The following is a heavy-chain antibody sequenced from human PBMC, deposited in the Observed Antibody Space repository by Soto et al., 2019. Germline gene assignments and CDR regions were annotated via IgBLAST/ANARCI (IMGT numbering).Heavy chain of an antibody. Sequence: AALKVSCEACGYSITNYAIHWVRQAPGQSLEWMGWINGGDGDTKYSQKFQGRVTITSDTSASTAYMELSSLRSEDTAVYYCARVKVRNYYYHSRGYSFEEWGQGALVTLSS. CDR3: ARVKVRNYYYHSRGYSFEE. V-gene: IGHV1-3*01. J-gene: IGHJ4*02. CDR2: INGGDGDT. CDR1: GYSITNYA. D-gene: IGHD3-22*01.